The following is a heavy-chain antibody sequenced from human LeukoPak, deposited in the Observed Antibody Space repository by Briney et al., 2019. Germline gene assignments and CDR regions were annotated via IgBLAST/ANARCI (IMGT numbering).Heavy chain of an antibody. J-gene: IGHJ4*02. CDR1: GGSFSGYY. CDR3: ARQISPALEYYYDSSGYRFDY. Sequence: PSETLSLTCAVYGGSFSGYYWSWIRQPPGKGLEWIGEINHSGSTNYNPSLKSRVTISVDTSKNQFSLKLSSVTAADTVVYYCARQISPALEYYYDSSGYRFDYWGQGTLVTVSS. D-gene: IGHD3-22*01. CDR2: INHSGST. V-gene: IGHV4-34*01.